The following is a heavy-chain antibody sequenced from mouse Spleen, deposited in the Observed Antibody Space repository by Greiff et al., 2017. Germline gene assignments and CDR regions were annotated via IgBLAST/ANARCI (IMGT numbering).Heavy chain of an antibody. V-gene: IGHV1-55*01. CDR1: GYNFTSYW. J-gene: IGHJ2*01. Sequence: QVQLQQPGAELVKPGTSVKLSCKASGYNFTSYWINWVKLRPGQGLEWIGDIYPGSGSTNYNEKFKSKATLTVDTSSSTAYMQLSSLASEDSALYYCARGGMITTDFDYWGQGTTLTVSS. D-gene: IGHD2-4*01. CDR3: ARGGMITTDFDY. CDR2: IYPGSGST.